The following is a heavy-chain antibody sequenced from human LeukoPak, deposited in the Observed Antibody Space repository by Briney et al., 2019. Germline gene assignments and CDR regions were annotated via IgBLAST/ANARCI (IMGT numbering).Heavy chain of an antibody. CDR2: MNPNSGGT. Sequence: GASVKVACKASGYTFASYDISWVRQATGQGLEWMGWMNPNSGGTGYSQKFQGRVTMTRDTSISTAYMELSSLRSEDTAMYYCARASDSGFDSSGYYYYYYGLDVWGQGTTVTVSS. CDR1: GYTFASYD. D-gene: IGHD5-12*01. V-gene: IGHV1-8*01. CDR3: ARASDSGFDSSGYYYYYYGLDV. J-gene: IGHJ6*02.